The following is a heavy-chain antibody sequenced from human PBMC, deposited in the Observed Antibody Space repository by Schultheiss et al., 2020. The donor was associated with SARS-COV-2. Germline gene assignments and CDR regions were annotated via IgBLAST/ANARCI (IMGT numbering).Heavy chain of an antibody. D-gene: IGHD5-12*01. CDR3: ASGYQTLMVDY. CDR2: TYPGDADA. Sequence: GESLKISCKGSGYIFGNYWIGWVRQRPGKGLEWIGITYPGDADARYSPSFQGQVTISADKSISTAYLQWSSLKASDTAMYYCASGYQTLMVDYWGQGTLVTVSS. CDR1: GYIFGNYW. J-gene: IGHJ4*02. V-gene: IGHV5-51*01.